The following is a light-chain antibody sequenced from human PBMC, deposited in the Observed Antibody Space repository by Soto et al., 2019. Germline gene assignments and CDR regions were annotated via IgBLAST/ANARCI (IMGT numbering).Light chain of an antibody. CDR2: GAS. CDR3: QQYGSSPQT. V-gene: IGKV3-20*01. CDR1: QSVSSSY. J-gene: IGKJ1*01. Sequence: EIVLTQSPGTLSLSPGERATLSCRASQSVSSSYLAWYQQKPGQAPRLLIYGASSRATGIPDRFSGSGSGTDFTLTISRLEPEGFAVYYCQQYGSSPQTFGQGTKWIS.